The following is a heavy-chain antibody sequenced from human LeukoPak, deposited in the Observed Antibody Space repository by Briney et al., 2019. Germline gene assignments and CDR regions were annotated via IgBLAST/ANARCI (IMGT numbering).Heavy chain of an antibody. D-gene: IGHD6-19*01. Sequence: GGSLRLSCTASGFTFSNYAMSWVRQAPGTGLQWVSGISGSGESTYYADSVKGRFTISRDNSKNTMYLQINSLRAEDTAIYYCARDLRYSTYWYFCFDYWGQGTLVTVSS. CDR1: GFTFSNYA. V-gene: IGHV3-23*01. J-gene: IGHJ4*02. CDR2: ISGSGEST. CDR3: ARDLRYSTYWYFCFDY.